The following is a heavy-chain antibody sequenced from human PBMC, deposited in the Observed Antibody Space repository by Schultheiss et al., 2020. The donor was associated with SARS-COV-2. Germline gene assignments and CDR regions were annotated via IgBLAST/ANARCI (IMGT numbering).Heavy chain of an antibody. Sequence: SETLSLTCTVSGGSISGYYWSWIRQPPGKGLEWIGYIYYSGSTNYNPSLKSRVTISVDTSKNQFSLKLSSVTAADTAVYYCARDRWDSYYYYGMDVWGQGTTVTVS. CDR1: GGSISGYY. CDR3: ARDRWDSYYYYGMDV. D-gene: IGHD1-26*01. CDR2: IYYSGST. J-gene: IGHJ6*02. V-gene: IGHV4-59*01.